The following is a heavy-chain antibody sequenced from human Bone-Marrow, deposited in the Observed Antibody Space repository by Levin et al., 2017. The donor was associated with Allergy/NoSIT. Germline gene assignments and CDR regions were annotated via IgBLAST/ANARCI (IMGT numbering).Heavy chain of an antibody. CDR2: ISWNSGRI. Sequence: GGSLRLSCAASGFIFDDYAMHWVRQAPGKGLEWVSGISWNSGRIAYADSVKGRFTISRDNAENSVYLEMDSLRPEDTAFYFCSRVSGDPGVVTNFDHWGQGTLVTVSS. CDR3: SRVSGDPGVVTNFDH. D-gene: IGHD2-15*01. V-gene: IGHV3-9*01. CDR1: GFIFDDYA. J-gene: IGHJ4*02.